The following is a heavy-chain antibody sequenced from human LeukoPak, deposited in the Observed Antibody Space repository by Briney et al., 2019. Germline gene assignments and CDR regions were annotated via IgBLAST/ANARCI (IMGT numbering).Heavy chain of an antibody. D-gene: IGHD6-13*01. CDR3: ARGSRGAAAG. J-gene: IGHJ4*02. Sequence: ASVKVSCKASGYTFTGYYMHWVRQAPGQGLEWMGRIIPILGIANYAQKFQGRVTITADKSTSTAYMELSSLRSEDTAVYYCARGSRGAAAGWGQGTLVTVSS. CDR1: GYTFTGYY. V-gene: IGHV1-69*04. CDR2: IIPILGIA.